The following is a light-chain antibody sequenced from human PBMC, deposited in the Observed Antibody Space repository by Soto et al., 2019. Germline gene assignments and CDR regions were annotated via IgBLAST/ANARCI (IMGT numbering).Light chain of an antibody. CDR1: QSVSTG. V-gene: IGKV3-15*01. Sequence: EIVMTQSPAALSVSPGEGATLSCRASQSVSTGLAWYQQKPGLPPRLLIYSASTRATGVPPMFSGSGSGTAFTLTISSLQSDAFAIYYCQQYDQRYTFGQGTKLEIK. J-gene: IGKJ2*01. CDR3: QQYDQRYT. CDR2: SAS.